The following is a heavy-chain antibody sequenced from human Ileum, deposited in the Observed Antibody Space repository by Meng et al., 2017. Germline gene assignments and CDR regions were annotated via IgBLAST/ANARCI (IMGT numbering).Heavy chain of an antibody. CDR3: AKGRAFSMAAACDY. Sequence: GESLKISCGASGFPFSDYAMSWVRQAPGMGLEWVSTISGNINSTNYADSVKGRFTISRDNSKNTLYLQMNTLRAEDTAVYYCAKGRAFSMAAACDYWGQGTLVTVSS. V-gene: IGHV3-23*01. CDR2: ISGNINST. CDR1: GFPFSDYA. D-gene: IGHD6-13*01. J-gene: IGHJ4*02.